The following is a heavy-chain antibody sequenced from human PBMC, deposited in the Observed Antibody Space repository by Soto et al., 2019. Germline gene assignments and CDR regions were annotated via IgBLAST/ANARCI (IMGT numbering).Heavy chain of an antibody. Sequence: EVQLVESGGGLVKPGGSLRLSCVASGFTFSSYNMNWVRQAPGKGLEWVSSISSSSSYRDYADSVKGRFTTSRDNAKNARYQQMNSLRTEGTALYYCARRQGDYDLLTGYCMRYFDLWGRGTLFTVSS. J-gene: IGHJ2*01. CDR1: GFTFSSYN. V-gene: IGHV3-21*01. CDR3: ARRQGDYDLLTGYCMRYFDL. D-gene: IGHD3-9*01. CDR2: ISSSSSYR.